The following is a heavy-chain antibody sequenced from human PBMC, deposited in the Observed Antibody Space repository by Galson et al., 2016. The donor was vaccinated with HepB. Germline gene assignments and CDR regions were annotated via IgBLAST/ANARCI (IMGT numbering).Heavy chain of an antibody. V-gene: IGHV4-31*03. J-gene: IGHJ4*02. D-gene: IGHD6-19*01. CDR3: ARGAAGGWHDF. Sequence: TLSLTCTVSGDPFNIGGHYWSWFRQLPGRGLEWIGYIYYSGSSFYNPSLKSRVAIAIDTSKGQFPLKLSSLTAADTAVYYCARGAAGGWHDFWGQGTLVTVSS. CDR2: IYYSGSS. CDR1: GDPFNIGGHY.